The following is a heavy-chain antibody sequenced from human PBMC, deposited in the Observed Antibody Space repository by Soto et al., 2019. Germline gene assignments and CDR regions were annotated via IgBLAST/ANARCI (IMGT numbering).Heavy chain of an antibody. D-gene: IGHD2-8*02. CDR1: GYTFTGYY. CDR2: INPNSGGT. CDR3: ARGDLVMYNWFDP. V-gene: IGHV1-2*04. J-gene: IGHJ5*02. Sequence: ASVKVSCKASGYTFTGYYMHWVRQAPGQGLEWMGWINPNSGGTNYAQKFQGWVTMTRDTSISTAYMELSRLGSDDTAVYYCARGDLVMYNWFDPWGQGTLVTVSS.